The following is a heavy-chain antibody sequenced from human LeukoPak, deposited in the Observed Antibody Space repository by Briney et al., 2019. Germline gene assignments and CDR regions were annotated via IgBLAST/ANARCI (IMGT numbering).Heavy chain of an antibody. CDR1: GFTFSSYS. J-gene: IGHJ5*02. CDR2: IYSGGST. V-gene: IGHV3-53*01. D-gene: IGHD4-23*01. Sequence: GGSLRLSCAASGFTFSSYSMSWVRQAPGKGLEWVSVIYSGGSTYYADSVKGRFTISRDNSKNTLYLQMNSLRAEDTAVYYCARDYGGNPWGQGTLVTVSS. CDR3: ARDYGGNP.